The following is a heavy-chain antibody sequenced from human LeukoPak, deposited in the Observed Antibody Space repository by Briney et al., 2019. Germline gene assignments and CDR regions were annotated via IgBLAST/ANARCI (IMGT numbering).Heavy chain of an antibody. J-gene: IGHJ4*02. Sequence: GGSLRLSCAASGFTFSTYGMHWVRRAPGKGLEWVASIVPDGSEKYYVDAVKGRFTISRDNAKNSLYLQMNNLRVEDTAIYYCARDDGFSCFSYWGQGTLVLVTS. D-gene: IGHD5-24*01. V-gene: IGHV3-7*01. CDR2: IVPDGSEK. CDR3: ARDDGFSCFSY. CDR1: GFTFSTYG.